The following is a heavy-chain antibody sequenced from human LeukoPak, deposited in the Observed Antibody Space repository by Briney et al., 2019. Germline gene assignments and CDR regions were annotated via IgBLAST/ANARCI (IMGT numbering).Heavy chain of an antibody. CDR3: ARVLRYCSGGNCYSGGLGYMDV. J-gene: IGHJ6*03. D-gene: IGHD2-15*01. Sequence: GRSLRLSCAASGFTFSSYAMSWVRQAPGKGLEWVSSISRSGSTKYYADSVKGRFTISRDNAKNSLFLQMNSLRAEDTAVYYCARVLRYCSGGNCYSGGLGYMDVWGKGTTVTISS. CDR1: GFTFSSYA. CDR2: ISRSGSTK. V-gene: IGHV3-48*04.